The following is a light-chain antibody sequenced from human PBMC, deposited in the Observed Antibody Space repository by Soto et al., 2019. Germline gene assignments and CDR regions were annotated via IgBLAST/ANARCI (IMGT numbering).Light chain of an antibody. Sequence: EIVLTHSPGTLSLSPGERATLSCRASQSVSSSFLAWYQQKPGQAPRLLIYGASSRATGIPDRFSGSGSGTDFTLTISRLEPEDFAVYYCQRYGNSPQTFGQGTKVDIK. CDR2: GAS. J-gene: IGKJ1*01. V-gene: IGKV3-20*01. CDR3: QRYGNSPQT. CDR1: QSVSSSF.